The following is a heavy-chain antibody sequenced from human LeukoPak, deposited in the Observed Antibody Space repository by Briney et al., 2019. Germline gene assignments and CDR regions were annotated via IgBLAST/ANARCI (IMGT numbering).Heavy chain of an antibody. V-gene: IGHV6-1*01. CDR1: GHSVSSNRTG. Sequence: SQSLSLTCAITGHSVSSNRTGWNWIRQSPSRGLECLGRTYYRSKWYNDYAVSVKSRITINPDTSKNQFSLQLNSVTPEDTAVYYCARVYSSGGYGMDVWGQGTTVTVSS. J-gene: IGHJ6*02. D-gene: IGHD6-19*01. CDR3: ARVYSSGGYGMDV. CDR2: TYYRSKWYN.